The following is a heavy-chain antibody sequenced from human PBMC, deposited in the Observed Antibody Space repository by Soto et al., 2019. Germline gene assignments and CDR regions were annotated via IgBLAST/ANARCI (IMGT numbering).Heavy chain of an antibody. D-gene: IGHD2-2*01. J-gene: IGHJ4*02. CDR2: IFHDGSA. CDR1: GVINY. V-gene: IGHV4-4*02. CDR3: AQHRGYALHS. Sequence: QVQLQEPGPGLVKPSGTLSLTCTVSGVINYYSWVRQPPGKGLEWIGQIFHDGSAKYSPSLQSRVTISVDKSKNQISLNLPSLTAADTAVYYCAQHRGYALHSWGQGALVVVSS.